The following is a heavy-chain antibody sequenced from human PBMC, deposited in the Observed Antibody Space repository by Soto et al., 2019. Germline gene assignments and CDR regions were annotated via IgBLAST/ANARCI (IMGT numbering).Heavy chain of an antibody. CDR3: ARGSIPAAVTPFHD. CDR1: GCTFNSYA. CDR2: IIPLFGTA. D-gene: IGHD6-13*01. Sequence: ASGQVSCKACGCTFNSYAISWVRQAPGQGLEWMGGIIPLFGTANYAQKFQGRVTITADESTSTAYMELSSLRSEDTAVYYCARGSIPAAVTPFHDWGQGTPGTGSS. J-gene: IGHJ4*02. V-gene: IGHV1-69*13.